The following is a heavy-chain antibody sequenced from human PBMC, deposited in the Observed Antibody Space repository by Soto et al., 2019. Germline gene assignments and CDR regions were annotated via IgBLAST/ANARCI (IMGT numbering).Heavy chain of an antibody. CDR2: TYYRSKWYN. D-gene: IGHD3-22*01. Sequence: SQTLSLTCAISGDSVSSKSATWSWIRQSPSRGLEWLGRTYYRSKWYNDYAVSVKGRIVINSDTSKNQFSLQLNSVTPEDTAVYYCARDSSGFHWYFDLWGRGTPVTVSS. CDR1: GDSVSSKSAT. CDR3: ARDSSGFHWYFDL. V-gene: IGHV6-1*01. J-gene: IGHJ2*01.